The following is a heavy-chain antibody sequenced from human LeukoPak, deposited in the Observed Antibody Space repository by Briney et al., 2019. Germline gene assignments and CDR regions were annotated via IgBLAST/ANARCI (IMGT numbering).Heavy chain of an antibody. Sequence: SGTLSLTCAVSVGSINSGNWWRWVRQSPGKGLEWIGEIYHNGTPNYNPSLKGRVTISADTFKNHFSLKMTSVTAADTAVYYCATAPILRGEGGEHYKYGMDVWGQGTTVIVSS. D-gene: IGHD2-2*02. V-gene: IGHV4-4*02. CDR1: VGSINSGNW. J-gene: IGHJ6*02. CDR3: ATAPILRGEGGEHYKYGMDV. CDR2: IYHNGTP.